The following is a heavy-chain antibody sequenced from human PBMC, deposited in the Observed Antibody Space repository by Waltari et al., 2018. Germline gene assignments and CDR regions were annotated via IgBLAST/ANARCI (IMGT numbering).Heavy chain of an antibody. CDR1: GGTFSSYA. Sequence: QVQLVQSGAEVKKPGSAVKVSCKASGGTFSSYAISWVRQAPGQGPEWMGGIIPIFGTANYAKKFQGRVTITADESTSTAYMELSSLRSEDTAVYYCARDSYYGSGSYYYPFDYWGQGTLVTVSS. D-gene: IGHD3-10*01. J-gene: IGHJ4*02. V-gene: IGHV1-69*01. CDR3: ARDSYYGSGSYYYPFDY. CDR2: IIPIFGTA.